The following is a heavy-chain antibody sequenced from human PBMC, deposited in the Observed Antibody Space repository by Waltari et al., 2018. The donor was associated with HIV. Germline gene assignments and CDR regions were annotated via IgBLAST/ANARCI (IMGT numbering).Heavy chain of an antibody. CDR2: INHSGST. CDR3: ARGDGSGSYGDY. V-gene: IGHV4-34*01. J-gene: IGHJ4*02. D-gene: IGHD3-10*01. CDR1: GGSVADYS. Sequence: QVQLQQWGAGLLKRSETLPLSCAVAGGSVADYSWTWFRQPPGKGLEWVGEINHSGSTNYNPSLKSRVTISVDTSKNQFSLKLSSVTAADTAVYYCARGDGSGSYGDYWGQGTLVTVSS.